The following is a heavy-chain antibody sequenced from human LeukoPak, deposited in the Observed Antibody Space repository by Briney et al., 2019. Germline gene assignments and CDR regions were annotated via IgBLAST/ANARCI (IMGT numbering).Heavy chain of an antibody. Sequence: GASVKVSCKASGYTFTSYYMHWVRQAPGQGLEWMGIINPSGGSTSYAQKFQGRVTMTRDTSTSTVYMELSSLRSEDTAVYYCAREGGYCSGGSCHDAFDIWGQGTMVTVSS. J-gene: IGHJ3*02. D-gene: IGHD2-15*01. CDR2: INPSGGST. CDR3: AREGGYCSGGSCHDAFDI. V-gene: IGHV1-46*01. CDR1: GYTFTSYY.